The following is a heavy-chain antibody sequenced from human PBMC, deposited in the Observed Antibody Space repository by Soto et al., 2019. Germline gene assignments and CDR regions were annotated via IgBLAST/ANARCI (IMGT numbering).Heavy chain of an antibody. V-gene: IGHV3-23*01. CDR3: AKDDVSGDGLWLVSD. CDR2: ITGSGLTI. CDR1: GFTFSKYA. Sequence: GSLRLSCEASGFTFSKYAMIWVRQAPGKGQEWVSGITGSGLTIEHSASVKGRFTISRDNSKNTVYLQMNSLRAEDTAIYYCAKDDVSGDGLWLVSDWGQGTPVTVSS. J-gene: IGHJ4*02. D-gene: IGHD2-21*02.